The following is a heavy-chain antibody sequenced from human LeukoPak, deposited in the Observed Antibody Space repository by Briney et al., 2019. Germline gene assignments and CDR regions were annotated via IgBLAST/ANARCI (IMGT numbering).Heavy chain of an antibody. Sequence: PGGSLRLSCAASGFTFSRHNMKWVRQTPGKGLEWVSSISTSSSFIYYADSVKGRFTISRDNARNSLYLETNSLRAEDTAIYYCARNYDFWSSPQGYMDVWGKGTTVIVSS. J-gene: IGHJ6*03. V-gene: IGHV3-21*01. CDR3: ARNYDFWSSPQGYMDV. CDR1: GFTFSRHN. CDR2: ISTSSSFI. D-gene: IGHD3-3*01.